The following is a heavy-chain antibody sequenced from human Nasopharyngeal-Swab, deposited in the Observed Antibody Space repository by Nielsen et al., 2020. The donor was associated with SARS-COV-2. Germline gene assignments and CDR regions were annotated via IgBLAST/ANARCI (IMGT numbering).Heavy chain of an antibody. V-gene: IGHV3-7*03. Sequence: GESLKISCAASGFTFSSYWMSWVRQAPGKGLEWVANIKQDGSEKYYVDSVKGRFTISRDNAKNSLYLQMNSLRAEDTALYYCAKVKSGTSYDAFDIWGQGTMVTVSS. J-gene: IGHJ3*02. CDR3: AKVKSGTSYDAFDI. CDR2: IKQDGSEK. D-gene: IGHD1-26*01. CDR1: GFTFSSYW.